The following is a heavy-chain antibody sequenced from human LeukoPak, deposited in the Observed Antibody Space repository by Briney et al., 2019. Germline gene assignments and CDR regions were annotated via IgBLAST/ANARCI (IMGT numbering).Heavy chain of an antibody. V-gene: IGHV3-7*01. CDR3: ARDLWFGELPF. CDR2: IKQDGSEK. CDR1: GFTFSSYW. J-gene: IGHJ4*02. Sequence: GGSLRLSCAAYGFTFSSYWMSWVRQAPGKGLEWVANIKQDGSEKYYVDSVKGRFTISRDNAKNSLYLQMNSLRAEDTAVYYCARDLWFGELPFWGQGTLVTVSS. D-gene: IGHD3-10*01.